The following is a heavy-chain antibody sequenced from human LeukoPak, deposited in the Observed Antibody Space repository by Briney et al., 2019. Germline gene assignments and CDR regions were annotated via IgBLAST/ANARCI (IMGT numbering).Heavy chain of an antibody. CDR2: IRSKAYGGTT. Sequence: PGGSLRLSCTASGFTFGDYAMSWFRQAPGKGLEWVGFIRSKAYGGTTEYAASVKGRFTISRDDSKSIAYLQMNSLKTEDTAVYYCTRENGSGSYAYYYCGMDVWGQGTTVTVSS. V-gene: IGHV3-49*03. CDR3: TRENGSGSYAYYYCGMDV. J-gene: IGHJ6*02. CDR1: GFTFGDYA. D-gene: IGHD3-10*01.